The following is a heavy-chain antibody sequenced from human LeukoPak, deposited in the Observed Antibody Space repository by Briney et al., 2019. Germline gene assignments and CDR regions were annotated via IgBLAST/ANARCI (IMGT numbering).Heavy chain of an antibody. V-gene: IGHV3-23*01. CDR1: GFTFSSYA. CDR3: AKDHAGNYGMDV. J-gene: IGHJ6*02. Sequence: GGSLRLSCAASGFTFSSYAMSWVRQAPGKGLEWVSAISGSGGGTYYADSVKGRFTISRDNSKNTLYLQMNSLRAEDTAVYYCAKDHAGNYGMDVWGQGTTATVSS. CDR2: ISGSGGGT.